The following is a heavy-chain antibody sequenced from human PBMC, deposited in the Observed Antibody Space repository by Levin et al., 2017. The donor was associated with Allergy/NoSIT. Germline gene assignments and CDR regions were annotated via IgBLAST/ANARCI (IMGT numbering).Heavy chain of an antibody. CDR2: IYTSGST. CDR3: AREGLIRATYYYGSGRLGGIDY. V-gene: IGHV4-4*07. J-gene: IGHJ4*02. Sequence: PSQTLSLTCTVSGGSIRSYYWSWIRPPAGKGLEWIGRIYTSGSTNYNPSLKSRVTMSVDTSKNQFSLKLSSVTAADTAVYYCAREGLIRATYYYGSGRLGGIDYWGQGTLVTVSS. CDR1: GGSIRSYY. D-gene: IGHD3-10*01.